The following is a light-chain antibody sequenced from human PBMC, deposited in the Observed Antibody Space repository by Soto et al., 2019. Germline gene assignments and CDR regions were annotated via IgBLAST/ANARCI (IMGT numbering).Light chain of an antibody. J-gene: IGLJ2*01. CDR1: SGHSSYI. V-gene: IGLV4-60*03. CDR3: ETWDSNTPV. Sequence: QSVLTQSSSASASLGSSVKLTCTLSSGHSSYIIAWHQQQPGKAPRYLMKLEGSGSYNKGSGVPDRFSGSGSGADRYLTISNLQSEDEADYYCETWDSNTPVFGGGTKVTVL. CDR2: LEGSGSY.